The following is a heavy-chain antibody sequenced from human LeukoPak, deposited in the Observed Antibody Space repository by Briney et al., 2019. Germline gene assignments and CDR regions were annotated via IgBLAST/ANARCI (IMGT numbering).Heavy chain of an antibody. CDR2: IPYDGSNK. J-gene: IGHJ4*02. Sequence: PGRSLRLSCAASGFTFRSYGMHWVRQAPGKGLEWVAVIPYDGSNKDYADSVKGRFTISRDNSKNTLYLQMNSLRAEDTAVYYCAKLIGISCYAPNDYWGQGTLVTVSS. V-gene: IGHV3-30*18. CDR1: GFTFRSYG. D-gene: IGHD2-2*01. CDR3: AKLIGISCYAPNDY.